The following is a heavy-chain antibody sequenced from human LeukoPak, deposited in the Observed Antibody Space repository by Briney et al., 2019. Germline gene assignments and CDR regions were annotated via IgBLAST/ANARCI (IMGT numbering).Heavy chain of an antibody. CDR1: GFTFSSYG. CDR2: IRYDGNPK. J-gene: IGHJ6*03. V-gene: IGHV3-30*02. Sequence: YPGGSLRLSCAASGFTFSSYGMHWVRQAPGKGLEWVAFIRYDGNPKYYANSVKGRFTISRDNSKNTLYLYMNSLRTEDTAVYYCARVQSRGRAYYFYYMDVWGKGTTVTISS. CDR3: ARVQSRGRAYYFYYMDV.